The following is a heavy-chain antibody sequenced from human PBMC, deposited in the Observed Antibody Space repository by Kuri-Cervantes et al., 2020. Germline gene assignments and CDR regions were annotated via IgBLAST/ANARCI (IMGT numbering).Heavy chain of an antibody. CDR2: IRFDGNDV. CDR1: GFTFSRSG. V-gene: IGHV3-30*02. CDR3: AKDSGFDY. Sequence: GESLKISCAASGFTFSRSGMHWVRQAPGKGLEWVAFIRFDGNDVYNEESVKGRFTFSRDNSKNTVYLQMNSLRAEDTAVYYCAKDSGFDYWGQGTLVTVSS. D-gene: IGHD7-27*01. J-gene: IGHJ4*02.